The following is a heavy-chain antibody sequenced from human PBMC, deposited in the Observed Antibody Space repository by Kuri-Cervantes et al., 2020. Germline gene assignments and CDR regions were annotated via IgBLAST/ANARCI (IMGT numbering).Heavy chain of an antibody. Sequence: GGSLRLSCAASGFTFDDYAMHWVRQAPGKGLEWVSGISWNSGSIGYADSVKGRFTISRDNSKNTLHLRMDNLRAEDTAVYYCAKVPWIRGVAPIESWGQGNMVTVSS. V-gene: IGHV3-9*01. CDR1: GFTFDDYA. CDR3: AKVPWIRGVAPIES. J-gene: IGHJ4*02. D-gene: IGHD3-10*01. CDR2: ISWNSGSI.